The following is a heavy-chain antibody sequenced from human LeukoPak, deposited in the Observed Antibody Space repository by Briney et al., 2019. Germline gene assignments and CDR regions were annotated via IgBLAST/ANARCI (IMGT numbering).Heavy chain of an antibody. CDR3: ARLHSSSWTFDY. D-gene: IGHD6-13*01. V-gene: IGHV3-11*06. CDR1: GFTFSDYY. J-gene: IGHJ4*02. CDR2: ISSSSSYT. Sequence: GGSLRLSCAASGFTFSDYYMSWIRQAPGKGLEWVSYISSSSSYTNYADSVKGRFTISRDNAKSSLYLQMNSLRAEDTAVYYCARLHSSSWTFDYWGQGTLVTVSS.